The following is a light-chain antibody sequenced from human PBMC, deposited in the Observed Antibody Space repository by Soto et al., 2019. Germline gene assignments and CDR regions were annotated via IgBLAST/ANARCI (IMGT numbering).Light chain of an antibody. J-gene: IGLJ1*01. CDR1: SSDVGVYNY. CDR3: SSYTSSSTPLYV. Sequence: QSVLPQPASVFGSPGQSINISCTGTSSDVGVYNYVSWYQQHPGKAPKLMIYEVSNRPSGVSNRFSGSKSGNPASLTISGLQAEDEADYYCSSYTSSSTPLYVFGTRTKVTVL. CDR2: EVS. V-gene: IGLV2-14*01.